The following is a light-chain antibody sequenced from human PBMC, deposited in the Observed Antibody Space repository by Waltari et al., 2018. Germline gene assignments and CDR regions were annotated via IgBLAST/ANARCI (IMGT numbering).Light chain of an antibody. CDR1: QSICSY. Sequence: DIQMTQSPSSLSASVGDIVTITCRASQSICSYLNWCPQKPGKGPHLLIYASSSLQSGVPSRFSGSGSGTDITLTISSLQPEDFETYYCQLNYSTPPTCGKGTKVEIK. J-gene: IGKJ1*01. CDR3: QLNYSTPPT. V-gene: IGKV1-39*01. CDR2: ASS.